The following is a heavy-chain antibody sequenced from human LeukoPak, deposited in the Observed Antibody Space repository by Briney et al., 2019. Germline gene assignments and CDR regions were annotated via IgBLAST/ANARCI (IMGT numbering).Heavy chain of an antibody. CDR1: GTSFGSYY. J-gene: IGHJ4*02. Sequence: SETLSLTCGVSGTSFGSYYWSWIRQTPGKGLEWIGEVNHSGYTNMNPSLKSRVTISVDTSKNQFSLMLTSLTAADTAVYFCARMTTGHDYWGQGTLVTVSS. V-gene: IGHV4-34*01. CDR2: VNHSGYT. D-gene: IGHD4-17*01. CDR3: ARMTTGHDY.